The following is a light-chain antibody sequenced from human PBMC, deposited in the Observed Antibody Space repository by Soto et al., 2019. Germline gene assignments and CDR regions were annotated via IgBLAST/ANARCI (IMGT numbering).Light chain of an antibody. CDR2: EAS. J-gene: IGLJ1*01. V-gene: IGLV2-18*01. CDR3: RLYTSENTYV. CDR1: STDFVSYNR. Sequence: QSALTQPPSVSGSPGQSVTISCTGTSTDFVSYNRVSWYQQPPGTAPKLIIYEASNRPSGVPDRFSGSKSGNTASLTISGLQAAGEADYYCRLYTSENTYVFGTGTKVTV.